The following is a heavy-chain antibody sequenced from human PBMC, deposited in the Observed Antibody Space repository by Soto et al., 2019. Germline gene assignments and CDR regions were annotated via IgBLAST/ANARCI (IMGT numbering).Heavy chain of an antibody. CDR2: IDPSQSYF. Sequence: GESLKISCEGSGYSLTTHWINWVRQMPGKGLEWMGRIDPSQSYFNYNPSFQGHVTISADKSISTAYLQWSSLKASDTAMYYCARLPLSNYYYYGMDVWGQGTTVTVSS. CDR3: ARLPLSNYYYYGMDV. CDR1: GYSLTTHW. V-gene: IGHV5-10-1*01. J-gene: IGHJ6*02.